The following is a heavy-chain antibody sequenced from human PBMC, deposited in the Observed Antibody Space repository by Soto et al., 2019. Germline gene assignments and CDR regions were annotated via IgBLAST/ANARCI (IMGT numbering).Heavy chain of an antibody. CDR3: ARDGPGTITGTQYYYGMDV. Sequence: QVQLQESGPGLVKPSQTLSLTCTVSGGSISSGGYYWGWIRQHPGKGLEWIGYIYYSGSTYYNPSLKSRVTISVDTSKNQFSLKLSSVTAADTAVYYCARDGPGTITGTQYYYGMDVWGQGTTVTVSS. D-gene: IGHD1-20*01. J-gene: IGHJ6*02. CDR2: IYYSGST. V-gene: IGHV4-31*03. CDR1: GGSISSGGYY.